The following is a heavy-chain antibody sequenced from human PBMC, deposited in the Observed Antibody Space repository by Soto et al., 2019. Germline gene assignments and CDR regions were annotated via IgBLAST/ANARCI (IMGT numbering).Heavy chain of an antibody. CDR3: ARSYSSSWYVDY. V-gene: IGHV6-1*01. Sequence: SQTLSLTCAISVDSVASNSAACNWIRQSPSRGLEWLGRTYYRSKWYNDYAVSVKSRITINPDTSKNQFSLQLNSVTPEDTAVYYCARSYSSSWYVDYWGQGTLVTVSS. CDR1: VDSVASNSAA. J-gene: IGHJ4*02. CDR2: TYYRSKWYN. D-gene: IGHD6-13*01.